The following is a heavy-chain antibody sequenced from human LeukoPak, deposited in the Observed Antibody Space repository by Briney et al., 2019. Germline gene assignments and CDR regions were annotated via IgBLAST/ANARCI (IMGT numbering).Heavy chain of an antibody. CDR3: ARDKVMAGTEGYNLFDP. V-gene: IGHV3-7*01. CDR2: INQHGNQR. D-gene: IGHD6-19*01. Sequence: PGGSLRLSCAASGFTFSDYWMNWVRQAPGKGLECVANINQHGNQRYYVDSVKGRFTISRDNSRNSLYLQMNNLRAEDTAVYYCARDKVMAGTEGYNLFDPWGQGTLVTVSS. CDR1: GFTFSDYW. J-gene: IGHJ5*02.